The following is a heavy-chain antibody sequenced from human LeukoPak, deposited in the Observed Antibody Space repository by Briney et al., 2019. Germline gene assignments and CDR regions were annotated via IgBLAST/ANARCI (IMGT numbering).Heavy chain of an antibody. V-gene: IGHV1-8*01. J-gene: IGHJ6*02. D-gene: IGHD3-3*01. CDR2: MNPNSGNT. Sequence: ASVKVSCKASGYTFTSYDINWVRQATGQGLEWMGWMNPNSGNTGYAQKFQGRVTMTRNTSISTAYMEPSSLRSEDTAVYYCARGFRYYDFWSGYYAPYYYYYGMDVWGQGTTVTVSS. CDR3: ARGFRYYDFWSGYYAPYYYYYGMDV. CDR1: GYTFTSYD.